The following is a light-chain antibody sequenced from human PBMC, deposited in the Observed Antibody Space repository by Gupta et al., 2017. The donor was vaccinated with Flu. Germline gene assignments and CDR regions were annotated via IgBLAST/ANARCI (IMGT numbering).Light chain of an antibody. V-gene: IGKV1-39*01. CDR2: STS. Sequence: DVQMPQSPSYLSASVGDRVTITCRASENITTFLNWYQKKAGKAPNLLIFSTSNLQTGVPPRFSGRGSGTEFTLSISSLQVEDFATYFCQQSYIMPLTFGQGTRLDI. CDR3: QQSYIMPLT. J-gene: IGKJ5*01. CDR1: ENITTF.